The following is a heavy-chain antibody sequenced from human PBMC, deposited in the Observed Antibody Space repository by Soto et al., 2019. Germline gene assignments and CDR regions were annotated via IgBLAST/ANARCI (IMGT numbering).Heavy chain of an antibody. CDR2: IYYSGST. Sequence: LSLTCTVSGGSISSSSYYWGWIRQPPGKGLEWIGSIYYSGSTYYNPSLKSRVTISVDTSKNQFSLKLSSVTAADTAVYYCARKGGGYYYGYYGMDVWGQGTTVTVSS. CDR1: GGSISSSSYY. J-gene: IGHJ6*02. CDR3: ARKGGGYYYGYYGMDV. V-gene: IGHV4-39*01. D-gene: IGHD2-15*01.